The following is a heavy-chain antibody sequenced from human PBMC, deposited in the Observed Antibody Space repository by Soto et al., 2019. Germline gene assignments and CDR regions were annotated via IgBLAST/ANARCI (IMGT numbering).Heavy chain of an antibody. Sequence: QVQLVQSGDEVKKPGSSVKVSCKASGDTFSSYAISWVRQAPGQGLEWMGGIIPIFGTANYAQKFQGRVTITADESTSTAYMELGSPRSEATGVYYCARARYCSGGSCPYDHWGQGTLVTVSS. V-gene: IGHV1-69*01. D-gene: IGHD2-15*01. CDR2: IIPIFGTA. J-gene: IGHJ4*02. CDR1: GDTFSSYA. CDR3: ARARYCSGGSCPYDH.